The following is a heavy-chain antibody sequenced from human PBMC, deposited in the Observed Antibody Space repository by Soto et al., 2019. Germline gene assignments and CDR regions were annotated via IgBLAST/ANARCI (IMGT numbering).Heavy chain of an antibody. CDR2: IYYSGST. Sequence: SETLSLTCTVSGGSISSYYWSWIRQPPGKGLEWIGYIYYSGSTNYNPSLKSRVTISVDTSKNQFSLKLSSVTAADTAVYYCARDLIAVAGTFHDAFDIWGQGTMVTVSS. V-gene: IGHV4-59*01. CDR1: GGSISSYY. J-gene: IGHJ3*02. D-gene: IGHD6-19*01. CDR3: ARDLIAVAGTFHDAFDI.